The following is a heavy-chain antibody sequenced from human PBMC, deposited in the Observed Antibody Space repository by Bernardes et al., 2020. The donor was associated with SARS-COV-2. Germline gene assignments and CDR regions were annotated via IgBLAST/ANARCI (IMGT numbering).Heavy chain of an antibody. CDR3: AKARSLFMLYYDDAFDI. CDR1: GFTFNNYA. J-gene: IGHJ3*02. CDR2: ISYEGSKS. Sequence: GGSLRLSCAAAGFTFNNYAIHWVRQAPGKGLEWVADISYEGSKSNFADSGKGRFTVSRDSSKNMVFLQMNSLRSEDTAVYHCAKARSLFMLYYDDAFDIWGQGTMVIVSS. V-gene: IGHV3-30*18. D-gene: IGHD2-8*01.